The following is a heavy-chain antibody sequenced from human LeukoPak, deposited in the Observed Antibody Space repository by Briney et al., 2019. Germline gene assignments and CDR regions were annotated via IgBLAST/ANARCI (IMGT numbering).Heavy chain of an antibody. J-gene: IGHJ4*02. CDR2: ISGSGGST. V-gene: IGHV3-23*01. Sequence: GGSLRLSCAASGFTFSSYAMSWVRQAPGKGLEWVSAISGSGGSTYYADSVKGRFTISRDNSKNTLYLQMNSLRAEDTAVYYCAKDRLAYCGGGCYTAGGYWGQGTLVTVSS. CDR3: AKDRLAYCGGGCYTAGGY. D-gene: IGHD2-21*02. CDR1: GFTFSSYA.